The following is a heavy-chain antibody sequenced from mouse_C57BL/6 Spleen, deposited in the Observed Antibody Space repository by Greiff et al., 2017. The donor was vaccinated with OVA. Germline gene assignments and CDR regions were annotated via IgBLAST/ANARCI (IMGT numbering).Heavy chain of an antibody. Sequence: EVKLMESGGGLVKPGGSLKLSCAASGFTFSDYGMHWVRQAPEKGLEWVAYISSGSSTIYYADTVKGRFTISSDNAKNTLFLQMTSLRSEDTAMYYCAKCSSYAMDYWGQGTSVTVSS. CDR3: AKCSSYAMDY. D-gene: IGHD1-1*01. J-gene: IGHJ4*01. CDR2: ISSGSSTI. V-gene: IGHV5-17*01. CDR1: GFTFSDYG.